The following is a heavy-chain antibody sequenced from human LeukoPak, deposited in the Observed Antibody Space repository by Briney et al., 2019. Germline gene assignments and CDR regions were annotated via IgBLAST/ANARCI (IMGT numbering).Heavy chain of an antibody. Sequence: GGSLRLSCAASGFTVSSKYMTWVRQAPGKGLEGVSVIYSGGATYYIDSVKGRFTISRDNSKNTLYLQMNSLRAEDTAVYYCARERDSSGYVLAYWGQGTLVTVSS. V-gene: IGHV3-53*01. CDR3: ARERDSSGYVLAY. CDR2: IYSGGAT. CDR1: GFTVSSKY. D-gene: IGHD3-22*01. J-gene: IGHJ4*02.